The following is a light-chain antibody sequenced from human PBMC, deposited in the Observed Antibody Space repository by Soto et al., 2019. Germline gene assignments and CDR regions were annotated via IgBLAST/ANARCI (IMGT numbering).Light chain of an antibody. Sequence: EIVMTHSPGSLSVSQGEGATGSCWASQSVSSNLAWYQQKPGQAPRLLIYGASTRATGIPARFSGSGSGTEFTLTISSLQSEDFAVYYCQQYNNWPPLTFGGGTKV. V-gene: IGKV3-15*01. CDR1: QSVSSN. CDR3: QQYNNWPPLT. J-gene: IGKJ4*01. CDR2: GAS.